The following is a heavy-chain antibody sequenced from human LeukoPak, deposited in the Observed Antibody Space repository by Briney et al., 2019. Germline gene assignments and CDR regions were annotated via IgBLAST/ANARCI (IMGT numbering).Heavy chain of an antibody. CDR3: TRRISFRGSDY. CDR1: GFTFSDYY. D-gene: IGHD2/OR15-2a*01. J-gene: IGHJ4*02. V-gene: IGHV3-11*01. CDR2: ISSGGSTI. Sequence: GGSLRLSCAASGFTFSDYYINWIRQAPGKGLEWVSYISSGGSTIYYADSVKGRFTISRDNAKNSLYLQMNSLTTEDTAVYYCTRRISFRGSDYWGQGTLVTVSS.